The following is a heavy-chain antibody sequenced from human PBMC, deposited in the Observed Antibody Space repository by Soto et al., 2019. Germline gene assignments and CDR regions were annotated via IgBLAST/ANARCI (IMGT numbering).Heavy chain of an antibody. CDR2: INRSGST. J-gene: IGHJ4*02. Sequence: PSETLSLTCAVYGGSFSGYYWSWIRQPPGQGLEWIGEINRSGSTSYNPSLKSRVTISVDTSKNQFSLKLSSVTAADTAVYYCARGAPYTQFDYWGQGTLVTVSS. CDR1: GGSFSGYY. V-gene: IGHV4-34*01. CDR3: ARGAPYTQFDY.